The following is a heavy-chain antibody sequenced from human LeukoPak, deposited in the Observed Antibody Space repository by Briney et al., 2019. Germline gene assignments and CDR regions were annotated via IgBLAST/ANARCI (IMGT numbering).Heavy chain of an antibody. J-gene: IGHJ4*02. Sequence: PGGSLRLSCAASGFTFSSYEMNWVRQAPGKGLEWVSSISSSSSYIYYADSVKGRFTISRDNAKNSLYLQMNSLRAEDTAVYYCARDLILPFFDYWGQGTLVTVSS. CDR3: ARDLILPFFDY. V-gene: IGHV3-21*01. CDR1: GFTFSSYE. CDR2: ISSSSSYI.